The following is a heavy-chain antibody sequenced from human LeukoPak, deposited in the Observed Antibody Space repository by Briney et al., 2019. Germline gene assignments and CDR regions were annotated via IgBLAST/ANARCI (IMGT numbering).Heavy chain of an antibody. V-gene: IGHV3-23*01. CDR2: ISGSGGST. CDR3: ARDYSTVTTFFDY. Sequence: HPGGSLRLSCAASGFTFSSYAMSWVRQAPGKGLEWVSAISGSGGSTYYAASVKGRFTISRDKSKNTLYQQMTSPRADAAAVYYCARDYSTVTTFFDYWGQGTLVTVSS. D-gene: IGHD4-17*01. J-gene: IGHJ4*02. CDR1: GFTFSSYA.